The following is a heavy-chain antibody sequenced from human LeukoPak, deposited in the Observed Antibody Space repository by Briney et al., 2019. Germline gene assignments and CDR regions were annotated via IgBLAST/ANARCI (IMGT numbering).Heavy chain of an antibody. D-gene: IGHD3-22*01. Sequence: PGGSLRLSCAASGFTVSTNYMSWVRQAPGKGLERVSVIYSDGRTYYADSVKGRFTISRDNAKNALYLQMNSLRAEDTAVYYCARDGPYDSSGYFDYWGQGTLVTVSS. J-gene: IGHJ4*02. CDR3: ARDGPYDSSGYFDY. CDR2: IYSDGRT. CDR1: GFTVSTNY. V-gene: IGHV3-53*01.